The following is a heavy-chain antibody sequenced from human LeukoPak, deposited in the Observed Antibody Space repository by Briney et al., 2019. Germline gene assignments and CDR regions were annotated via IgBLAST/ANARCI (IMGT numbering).Heavy chain of an antibody. CDR3: ARVPPTVGSSDI. Sequence: GGSLRLSCAASGFTFSSYAMSWVRQAPGKGLEWVANIKQDGGGKYYVDSVKGRFTISRDNAKNSLYLQMNSLRAEDTAVYYCARVPPTVGSSDIWGQGTMVTVSS. CDR1: GFTFSSYA. D-gene: IGHD5/OR15-5a*01. J-gene: IGHJ3*02. V-gene: IGHV3-7*01. CDR2: IKQDGGGK.